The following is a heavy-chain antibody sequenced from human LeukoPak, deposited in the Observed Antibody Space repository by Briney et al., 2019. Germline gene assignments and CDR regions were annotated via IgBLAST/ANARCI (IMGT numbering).Heavy chain of an antibody. D-gene: IGHD1-1*01. CDR1: VGSVSSGRYY. J-gene: IGHJ4*02. CDR2: FYYSEST. V-gene: IGHV4-61*01. CDR3: AGKRTGDQGYYFDY. Sequence: PSETLSLTCTVSVGSVSSGRYYWSWIRQPPGKELERIGYFYYSESTNSNPSLKTRVTISVDTSKNQFSLKVSSVTAADTAVYYCAGKRTGDQGYYFDYWGQGTLVTVSS.